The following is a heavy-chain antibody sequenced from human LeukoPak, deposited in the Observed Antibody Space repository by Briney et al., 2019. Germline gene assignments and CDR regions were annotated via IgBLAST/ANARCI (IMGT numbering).Heavy chain of an antibody. J-gene: IGHJ6*03. Sequence: SETLSLTCTVSGGSISSSSYYWGWIRQPPGKGLEWIGSIYYSGSTNYNPSLKSRVTISVDTSKNQFSLKLSSVTAADTAVYYCARELVVPAAIGPYYYYYMDVWGKGTTVTVSS. D-gene: IGHD2-2*01. V-gene: IGHV4-39*07. CDR2: IYYSGST. CDR1: GGSISSSSYY. CDR3: ARELVVPAAIGPYYYYYMDV.